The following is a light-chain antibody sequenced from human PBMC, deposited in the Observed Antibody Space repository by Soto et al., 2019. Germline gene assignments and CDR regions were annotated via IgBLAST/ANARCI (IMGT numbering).Light chain of an antibody. CDR3: SSYAGSNPYV. J-gene: IGLJ1*01. CDR1: SSNIGAGHD. CDR2: GNG. Sequence: QSVLTQPPSVSGAPGQRVTISCTGSSSNIGAGHDVHWYQQLPGTAPKLLIYGNGNRPSGVPDRFSGSKSGNTASLTVSGLQAEDEADYYCSSYAGSNPYVFGTGTKVTVL. V-gene: IGLV1-40*01.